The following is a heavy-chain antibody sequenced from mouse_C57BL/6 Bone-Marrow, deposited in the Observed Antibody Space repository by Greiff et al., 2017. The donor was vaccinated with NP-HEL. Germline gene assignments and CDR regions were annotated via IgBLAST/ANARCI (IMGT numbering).Heavy chain of an antibody. CDR3: AREGELPDAMDY. D-gene: IGHD2-1*01. CDR2: IYPRSGNT. J-gene: IGHJ4*01. Sequence: QVQLQQSGAELARPGASVKLSCKASGYTFTSYGISWVKQRTGQGLEWIGEIYPRSGNTYYNEKFKGKATLTADKSSSTAYMELRSLTSEDSAVYFCAREGELPDAMDYWGQGTSVTVSA. CDR1: GYTFTSYG. V-gene: IGHV1-81*01.